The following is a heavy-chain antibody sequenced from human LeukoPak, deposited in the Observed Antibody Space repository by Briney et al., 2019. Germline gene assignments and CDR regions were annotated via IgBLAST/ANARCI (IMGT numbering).Heavy chain of an antibody. V-gene: IGHV4-59*01. Sequence: PSETLSLTCTVSGGSISGYYWSWIRQPPGKGLEWIGYIYDSGRNNNNPSLKRRVTISVEKYKKQVSLKLSSVTAADTAVYYCARDLLSSSWVYFQHWGQGTLVTVSS. CDR1: GGSISGYY. CDR3: ARDLLSSSWVYFQH. CDR2: IYDSGRN. J-gene: IGHJ1*01. D-gene: IGHD6-13*01.